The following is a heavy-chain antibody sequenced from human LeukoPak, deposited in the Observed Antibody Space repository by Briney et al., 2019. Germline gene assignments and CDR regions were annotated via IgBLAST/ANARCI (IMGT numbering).Heavy chain of an antibody. V-gene: IGHV4-38-2*02. CDR3: ARAYHGDYKRIDP. CDR1: GYSISSGYY. CDR2: IYHSGST. J-gene: IGHJ5*02. Sequence: KPSETLSLTCTVSGYSISSGYYWGWIQQPPGKGLEWIGSIYHSGSTYYNPSLKSRVTISVDTSKNQFSLKLSSVTAADTAVYYCARAYHGDYKRIDPWGQGTLVTVSS. D-gene: IGHD4-17*01.